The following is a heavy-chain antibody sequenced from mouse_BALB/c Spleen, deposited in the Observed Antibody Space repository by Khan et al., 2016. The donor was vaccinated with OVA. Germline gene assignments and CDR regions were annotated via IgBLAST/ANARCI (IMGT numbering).Heavy chain of an antibody. CDR3: GGKEYGNYVSLDY. D-gene: IGHD2-10*02. CDR1: GFSLSRYS. J-gene: IGHJ4*01. Sequence: QVQLQQSGPGLVAPSQSLSITCTVSGFSLSRYSVHWVRQPPGKGLEWLGMIWSGGSTDYNSALESRLSISKDNSKSPVFLKMNSLQTDDAAMYYCGGKEYGNYVSLDYWGQGTSVTVSS. CDR2: IWSGGST. V-gene: IGHV2-6-4*01.